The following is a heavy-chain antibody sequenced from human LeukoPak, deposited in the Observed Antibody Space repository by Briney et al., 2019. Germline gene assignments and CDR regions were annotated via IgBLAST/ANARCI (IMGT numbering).Heavy chain of an antibody. D-gene: IGHD6-19*01. Sequence: GGSLRLSCATSGFTFSSFALSWVRQVPGRGLEWVSAISGSGDSTYYAESVKGRFTISRDNSRNVLYLQMNSLRAEDTAVYYCARTGQWLVPNDYWGQGTLVTVSS. CDR3: ARTGQWLVPNDY. CDR1: GFTFSSFA. V-gene: IGHV3-23*01. CDR2: ISGSGDST. J-gene: IGHJ4*02.